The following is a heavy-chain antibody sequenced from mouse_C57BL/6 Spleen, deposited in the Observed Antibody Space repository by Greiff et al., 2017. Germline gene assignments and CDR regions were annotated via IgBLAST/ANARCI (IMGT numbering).Heavy chain of an antibody. CDR2: IYPGSGNT. Sequence: QVQLKQSGAELVRPGASVKLSCKASGYTFTDYYINWVKQRPGQGLEWIARIYPGSGNTYYNEKFKGKATLTAEKSSSTAYMQLSSLTSEDSAVYFCARNLDSSGTWFAYWGQGTLVTVSA. CDR3: ARNLDSSGTWFAY. V-gene: IGHV1-76*01. D-gene: IGHD3-2*02. CDR1: GYTFTDYY. J-gene: IGHJ3*01.